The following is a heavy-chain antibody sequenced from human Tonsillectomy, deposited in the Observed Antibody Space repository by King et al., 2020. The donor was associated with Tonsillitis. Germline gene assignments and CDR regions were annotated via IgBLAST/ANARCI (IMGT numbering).Heavy chain of an antibody. Sequence: QLQESGSGLVKPSQTLSLTCAVSGGSISSGGYSWSWIRQPPGKGLEWIGYIYHSGSTYYNPSLKSRVTISVDRSKNQFSLKLSSVTAADTAVYYCARVAVAGHSRYFDYWGQGTLVTVSS. V-gene: IGHV4-30-2*01. CDR2: IYHSGST. J-gene: IGHJ4*02. CDR3: ARVAVAGHSRYFDY. D-gene: IGHD6-19*01. CDR1: GGSISSGGYS.